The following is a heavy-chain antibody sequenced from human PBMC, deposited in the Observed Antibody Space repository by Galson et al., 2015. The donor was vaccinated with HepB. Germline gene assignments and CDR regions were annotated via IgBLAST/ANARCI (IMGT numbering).Heavy chain of an antibody. CDR1: GFTFSNAW. V-gene: IGHV3-15*01. CDR2: IKSKTDGGTT. Sequence: SLRLSCAASGFTFSNAWMSWVRQAPGKGLEWVGRIKSKTDGGTTDYAAPVKGRFTISRDDSKNTLYLQMNSLKTEDTAVYYCTTDYDRWSGYGMDVWGQGTTVTVSS. J-gene: IGHJ6*02. CDR3: TTDYDRWSGYGMDV. D-gene: IGHD4-23*01.